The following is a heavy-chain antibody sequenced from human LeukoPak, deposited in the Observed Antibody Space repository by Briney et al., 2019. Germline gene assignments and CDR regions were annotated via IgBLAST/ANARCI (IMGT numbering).Heavy chain of an antibody. CDR1: GGSINTNNYY. CDR2: IHYTGTT. V-gene: IGHV4-39*01. Sequence: SETLSPTCTVSGGSINTNNYYWGWIRQPPGRGLEWIGTIHYTGTTFYNPSLQSRITLSVDASKNLFSLKLSSVTAADTAVYYCARFNRKYYYDSSGYSGNYWGQGTLVTVSS. J-gene: IGHJ4*02. D-gene: IGHD3-22*01. CDR3: ARFNRKYYYDSSGYSGNY.